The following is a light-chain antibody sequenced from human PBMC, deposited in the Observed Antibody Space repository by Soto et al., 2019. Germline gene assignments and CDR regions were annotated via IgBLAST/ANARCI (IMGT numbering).Light chain of an antibody. V-gene: IGKV3-20*01. CDR3: HQLGSSPLWR. Sequence: EIVLTQSPGTLSLSPGERATLSCRASQSVGSRDLAWYQQKPGQAPRLLIYGAYSRATGSPDRFSGSESGTDFTLAISRLEPEYFAVYYCHQLGSSPLWRFGQGTKVEIK. CDR1: QSVGSRD. CDR2: GAY. J-gene: IGKJ1*01.